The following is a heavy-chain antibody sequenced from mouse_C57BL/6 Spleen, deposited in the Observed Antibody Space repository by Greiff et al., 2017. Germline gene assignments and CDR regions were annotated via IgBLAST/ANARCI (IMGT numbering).Heavy chain of an antibody. V-gene: IGHV1-80*01. CDR1: GYAFSSYW. J-gene: IGHJ2*01. Sequence: QVQLKESGAELVKPGASVKISCKASGYAFSSYWMNWVKQRPGKGLEWIGQIYPGDGDTNYNGKFKGKATLTADKSSSTAYMQLSSLTSDDSAVYFCARAITTVVPNYFDYWGQGTTLTVSS. CDR3: ARAITTVVPNYFDY. CDR2: IYPGDGDT. D-gene: IGHD1-1*01.